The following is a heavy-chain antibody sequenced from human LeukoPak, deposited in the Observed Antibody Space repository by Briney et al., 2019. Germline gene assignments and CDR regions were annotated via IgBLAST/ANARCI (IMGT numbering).Heavy chain of an antibody. CDR1: GGSIRSGGYY. D-gene: IGHD3-10*01. CDR2: IYYSGST. Sequence: SQTLSLTCTVSGGSIRSGGYYWSWIRQHPGKGLEWIGYIYYSGSTYYNPSLKSRVTISVDTSKNQFSLKLSSVTAADTAVYYCARVREVRGVPDWFDPWGQGTLVTASS. V-gene: IGHV4-31*03. CDR3: ARVREVRGVPDWFDP. J-gene: IGHJ5*02.